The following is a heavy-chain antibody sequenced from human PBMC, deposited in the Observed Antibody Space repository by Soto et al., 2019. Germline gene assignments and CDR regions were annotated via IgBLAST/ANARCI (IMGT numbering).Heavy chain of an antibody. V-gene: IGHV1-69*13. CDR1: GGTFSSYA. Sequence: SVKVSCTASGGTFSSYAISWVRHAPGQGLEWMGGIIPISGTANYAQKFQGRVTITADESSSTAYMELSSLRSEDTAVYYCARSQGSSTSLEIYYYYYYGMDVWGQGTTVTVSS. CDR3: ARSQGSSTSLEIYYYYYYGMDV. D-gene: IGHD2-2*01. J-gene: IGHJ6*02. CDR2: IIPISGTA.